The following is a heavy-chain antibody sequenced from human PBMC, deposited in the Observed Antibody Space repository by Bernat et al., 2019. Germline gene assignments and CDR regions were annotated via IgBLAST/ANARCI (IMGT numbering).Heavy chain of an antibody. CDR3: AKGYDY. CDR1: GFTFSSYA. Sequence: QVQLVESGGGVVQPGRSLRLSCAASGFTFSSYAMHWVRQAPGKGLEWVAVISYDENNKFYTDSVKGRFSISRDNSKNTLYLQMNSLRAEDTAVYYCAKGYDYWGQGTLVTVSS. J-gene: IGHJ4*02. CDR2: ISYDENNK. D-gene: IGHD1-1*01. V-gene: IGHV3-30*18.